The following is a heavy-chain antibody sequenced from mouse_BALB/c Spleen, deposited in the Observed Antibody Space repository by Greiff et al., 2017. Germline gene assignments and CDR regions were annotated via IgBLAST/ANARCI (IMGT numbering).Heavy chain of an antibody. V-gene: IGHV3-2*02. D-gene: IGHD2-12*01. CDR2: ISYSGST. Sequence: EVKLVESGPGLVKPSQSLSLTCTVTGYSITSDYAWNWIRQFPGNKLEWMGYISYSGSTSYNPSLKSRISITRDTSKNQFFLQLNSVTTEDTATYYCARVWGDYNYFDYWGQGTTLTVSS. CDR3: ARVWGDYNYFDY. J-gene: IGHJ2*01. CDR1: GYSITSDYA.